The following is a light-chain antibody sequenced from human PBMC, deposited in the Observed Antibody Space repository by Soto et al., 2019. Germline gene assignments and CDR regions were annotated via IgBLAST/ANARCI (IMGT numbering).Light chain of an antibody. CDR1: SSNIGAGFD. V-gene: IGLV1-40*01. J-gene: IGLJ1*01. Sequence: QSVLTQPPSVSGAPGQRVTISCTGSSSNIGAGFDVHWYQQLPGTAPRLLIYANTKRPSGVPDRFSGSRSGTSISLAITGLRAEYEADYYCQSYDSSLSGYVFGTGTKLTVL. CDR3: QSYDSSLSGYV. CDR2: ANT.